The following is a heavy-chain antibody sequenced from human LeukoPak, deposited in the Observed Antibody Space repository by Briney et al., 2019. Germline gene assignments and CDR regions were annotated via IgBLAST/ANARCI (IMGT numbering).Heavy chain of an antibody. Sequence: PGGSLTLSCAASGFTFSSYAMSWVRQAPGKGLEWVSAISGSGGSTYYADSVKGRFAISRDSSKNTLFPHMNTLRAEDTAIYYCAKDRTVGASYWYFDLWGRGTLVTVSS. CDR1: GFTFSSYA. J-gene: IGHJ2*01. CDR2: ISGSGGST. V-gene: IGHV3-23*01. CDR3: AKDRTVGASYWYFDL. D-gene: IGHD1-26*01.